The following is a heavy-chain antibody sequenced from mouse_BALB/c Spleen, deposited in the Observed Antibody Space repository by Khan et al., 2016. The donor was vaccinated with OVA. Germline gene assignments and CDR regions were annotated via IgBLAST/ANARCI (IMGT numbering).Heavy chain of an antibody. Sequence: EVQLQESGPGLVKPSQSLSLTCTVTGYSITSDYAWNWIRQFPGNKLEWMGFISYSGNTKYNPSLKSRFFITRDTSKNQFFLQLNSVTTEDTATYYCARVYVRDFDYWGQGTSLTVSS. J-gene: IGHJ2*02. CDR1: GYSITSDYA. V-gene: IGHV3-2*02. CDR2: ISYSGNT. D-gene: IGHD1-1*01. CDR3: ARVYVRDFDY.